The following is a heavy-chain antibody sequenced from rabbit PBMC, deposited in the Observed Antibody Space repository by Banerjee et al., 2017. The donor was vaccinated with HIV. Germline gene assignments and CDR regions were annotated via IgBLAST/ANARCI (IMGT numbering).Heavy chain of an antibody. J-gene: IGHJ4*01. CDR2: IYNGDGST. CDR3: ARGADNNYYTYFNL. D-gene: IGHD8-1*01. Sequence: QEQLVESGGGLVQPEGSLTLTCKASGFDFSSNAMCWVRQAPGKGPEWIACIYNGDGSTYYASWAKGRFTISKTSSTTVTLQMTSLTAADTATYFCARGADNNYYTYFNLWGPGTLVTVS. CDR1: GFDFSSNA. V-gene: IGHV1S47*01.